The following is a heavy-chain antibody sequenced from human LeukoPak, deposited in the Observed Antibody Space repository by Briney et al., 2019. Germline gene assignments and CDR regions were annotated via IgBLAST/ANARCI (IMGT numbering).Heavy chain of an antibody. Sequence: GGSLRLSCSASGFTFSSYAMHWVRQAPGKGLEYVSAISSNGGSTYYADSVKGRFTISRDNSKNTLYLQMSSLRAEDTAVYYCARSIGAAYFDNWGQGTLVTVSS. CDR3: ARSIGAAYFDN. CDR1: GFTFSSYA. D-gene: IGHD6-13*01. CDR2: ISSNGGST. V-gene: IGHV3-64D*06. J-gene: IGHJ4*02.